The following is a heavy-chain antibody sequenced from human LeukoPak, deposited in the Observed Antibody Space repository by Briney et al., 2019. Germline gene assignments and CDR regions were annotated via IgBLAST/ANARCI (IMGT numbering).Heavy chain of an antibody. D-gene: IGHD3-22*01. J-gene: IGHJ6*02. CDR3: AKGRGFYDSSGYYYAYYYGMDV. V-gene: IGHV3-23*01. CDR2: ITGSGDST. CDR1: GITISSYA. Sequence: GGSLRLSCAASGITISSYAMSWVRQAPGKGLEWVSGITGSGDSTYYADSVKGRFTISRDNSKNTLYLQMNSLRAEDTAVYYCAKGRGFYDSSGYYYAYYYGMDVWGQGTTVTVSS.